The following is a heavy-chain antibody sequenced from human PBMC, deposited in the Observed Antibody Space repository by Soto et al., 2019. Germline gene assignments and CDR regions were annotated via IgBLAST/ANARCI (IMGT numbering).Heavy chain of an antibody. CDR1: GGTFSSYA. CDR3: ARNYDSSGHNPNYFDY. CDR2: IIPIFGTA. Sequence: ASVKVSCKASGGTFSSYAISWVRQAPGQGLEWMGGIIPIFGTANYAQKFQGRVTITADESTSTAYMELSSLRSEDTAVYYCARNYDSSGHNPNYFDYWGQGTLVRVS. J-gene: IGHJ4*02. D-gene: IGHD3-22*01. V-gene: IGHV1-69*13.